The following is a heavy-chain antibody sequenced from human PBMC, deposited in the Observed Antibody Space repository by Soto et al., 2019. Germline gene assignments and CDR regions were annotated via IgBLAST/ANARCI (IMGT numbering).Heavy chain of an antibody. CDR2: MNAKSGDT. CDR1: GYTFSDFD. J-gene: IGHJ6*02. Sequence: QAHLEQSGTELKRPGASVKVSCKASGYTFSDFDINWLRQASGRGPEWMGWMNAKSGDTFFAQRFQDKFNMTWDTSLSTAYMEVGSLTSDDTAIYYCARGNPFNYAGFDVWGQGTTVAVSS. V-gene: IGHV1-8*01. CDR3: ARGNPFNYAGFDV. D-gene: IGHD3-16*01.